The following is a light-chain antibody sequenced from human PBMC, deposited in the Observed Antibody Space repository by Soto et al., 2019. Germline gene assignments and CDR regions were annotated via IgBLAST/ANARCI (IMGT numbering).Light chain of an antibody. CDR2: GAS. J-gene: IGKJ4*01. CDR3: QQSYSSPLT. V-gene: IGKV1-39*01. Sequence: DIQLTQSPSFLSASVGDRVTISCRASQGISSYLAWYQQKPGKAPKLLIFGASSLQSGVPSRFSGSGSGTDFTLTISSLQPEDFATYYCQQSYSSPLTFGGGTKVDIK. CDR1: QGISSY.